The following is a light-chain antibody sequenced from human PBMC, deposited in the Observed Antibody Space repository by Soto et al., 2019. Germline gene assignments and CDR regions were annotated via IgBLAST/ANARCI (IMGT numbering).Light chain of an antibody. CDR1: QSITTW. J-gene: IGKJ2*01. CDR3: QRYSDSQYI. V-gene: IGKV1-5*03. CDR2: KAT. Sequence: DIQMTQSPSTLSASVGDRVTITCRASQSITTWLAWYQQKPGKAPKLLIYKATNSQSRVPSRFSGSGSGTEFSLTISSLQPDDFATYYCQRYSDSQYIFGQGTKLEIK.